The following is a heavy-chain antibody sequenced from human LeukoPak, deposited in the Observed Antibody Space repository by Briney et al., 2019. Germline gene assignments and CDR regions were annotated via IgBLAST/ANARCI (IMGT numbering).Heavy chain of an antibody. J-gene: IGHJ4*02. CDR3: ARRGYSSPGVDY. CDR2: IYYSGNA. D-gene: IGHD6-13*01. CDR1: GGSISISSYY. V-gene: IGHV4-39*01. Sequence: PSETLSLTCTVSGGSISISSYYWGWLRQPPGKGLEWIGSIYYSGNAYYNPSLKSRVTISVDTSKNQFSLKLNSVTAADTAVYYCARRGYSSPGVDYWGQGTLVTVSS.